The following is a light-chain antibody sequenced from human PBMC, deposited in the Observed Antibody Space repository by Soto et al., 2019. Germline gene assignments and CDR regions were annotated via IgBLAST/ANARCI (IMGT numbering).Light chain of an antibody. CDR1: QGISSY. CDR3: QQLNSYPPT. V-gene: IGKV1-9*01. Sequence: DIQLTQSPSFLSASVGDIVTITCRASQGISSYLAWYQQKPVKAPKLLIYAASTLQSGVPSRFSGSGSGTEFTLTISSLQPEDFATYYCQQLNSYPPTFGQGTKVEIK. J-gene: IGKJ1*01. CDR2: AAS.